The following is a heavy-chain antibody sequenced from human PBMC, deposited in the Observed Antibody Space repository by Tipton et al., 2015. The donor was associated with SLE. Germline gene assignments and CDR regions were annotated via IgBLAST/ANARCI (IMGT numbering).Heavy chain of an antibody. CDR1: GFTFSSYS. D-gene: IGHD6-19*01. CDR3: ARDGYSSGWYDYYYMDV. CDR2: ISYEGSNK. Sequence: SLRLSCAASGFTFSSYSMNWVRQAPGKGLEWVAVISYEGSNKYYADSVKGRFTISRDNSNNTLYLQMNSLRAEDTAVYYCARDGYSSGWYDYYYMDVWGKGTTVTVSS. J-gene: IGHJ6*03. V-gene: IGHV3-30*03.